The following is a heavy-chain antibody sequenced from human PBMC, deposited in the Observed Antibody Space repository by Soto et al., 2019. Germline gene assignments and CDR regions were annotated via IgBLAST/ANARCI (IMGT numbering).Heavy chain of an antibody. Sequence: EVQLVESGGGLVQPRGSLRLSCAASGFTFSSYSMNWVRQAPGKGLEWVSYISSSSSTIYYADSVKGRFTISRDNAKNSLYLQMNSLRDEDTAVYYCAREVVSYGLFQTYYFDYWGQGTLVTVSS. CDR1: GFTFSSYS. CDR2: ISSSSSTI. J-gene: IGHJ4*02. V-gene: IGHV3-48*02. CDR3: AREVVSYGLFQTYYFDY. D-gene: IGHD5-18*01.